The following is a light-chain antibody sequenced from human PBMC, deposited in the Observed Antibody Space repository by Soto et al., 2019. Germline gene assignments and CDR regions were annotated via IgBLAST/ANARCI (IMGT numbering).Light chain of an antibody. CDR2: DAS. Sequence: DIQMTQSPSTLSASVGDRVTITCRASQSISSWLAWYQQKPGKAPKLLIYDASLLESGVPSRFSGSGSGTEFTLTISSLQPDDFATYYCQQYNSYSWTFGQGTKVDI. CDR1: QSISSW. J-gene: IGKJ1*01. CDR3: QQYNSYSWT. V-gene: IGKV1-5*01.